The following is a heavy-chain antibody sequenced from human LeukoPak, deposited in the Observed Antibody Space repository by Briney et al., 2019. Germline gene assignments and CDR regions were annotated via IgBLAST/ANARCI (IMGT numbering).Heavy chain of an antibody. CDR1: GFAFSSYA. J-gene: IGHJ6*03. V-gene: IGHV3-23*01. CDR2: LSISGGSP. D-gene: IGHD3-3*01. Sequence: GGSLRLSCAASGFAFSSYAMAWVRQAPGKGLEWVSSLSISGGSPYYADSVKGRFTISRDNSKNTLNLQMNSPRVEDTAVYYCARVRRFPDYYMDVWGEGTTVAVSS. CDR3: ARVRRFPDYYMDV.